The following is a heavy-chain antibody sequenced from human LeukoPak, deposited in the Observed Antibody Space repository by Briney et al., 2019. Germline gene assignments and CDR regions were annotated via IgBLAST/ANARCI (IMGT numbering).Heavy chain of an antibody. Sequence: PSETLSLTCIVSGDSLFGNTYYWGWLRQPPGKELEWIASVYYTGTTYYNPSLSSRVTMSVDTSQNQFSLRLTSVTAAGTAVYYCVRNPGAKYYFDYWGQGTLVSVSS. CDR1: GDSLFGNTYY. CDR2: VYYTGTT. CDR3: VRNPGAKYYFDY. D-gene: IGHD1-26*01. J-gene: IGHJ4*02. V-gene: IGHV4-39*07.